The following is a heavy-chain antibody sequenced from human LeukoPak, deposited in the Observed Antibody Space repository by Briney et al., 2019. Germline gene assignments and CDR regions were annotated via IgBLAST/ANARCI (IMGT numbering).Heavy chain of an antibody. Sequence: SVKVSCKASGYTFTSYYMHWVRQAPGQGLEWMGGIIPIFGTANYAQKFQGRVTITADESTSTAYMELSSLRSEDTAVYYCAGYYDFWSGYKNYYYYMDVWGKGTTVTVSS. J-gene: IGHJ6*03. V-gene: IGHV1-69*13. D-gene: IGHD3-3*01. CDR3: AGYYDFWSGYKNYYYYMDV. CDR2: IIPIFGTA. CDR1: GYTFTSYY.